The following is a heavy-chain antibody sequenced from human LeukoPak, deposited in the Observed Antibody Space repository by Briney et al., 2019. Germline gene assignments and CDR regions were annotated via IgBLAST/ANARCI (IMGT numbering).Heavy chain of an antibody. J-gene: IGHJ4*02. V-gene: IGHV3-30*18. CDR1: GFTFSSYG. CDR2: ISYDGSNK. D-gene: IGHD4-17*01. CDR3: AKDRHGDYSNFDY. Sequence: TGGSLRLSWAASGFTFSSYGMHWVRQAPAKGLNWVAVISYDGSNKYYADSVKGRFTISRDNSKNTLYLQMNSLRAEDTAVYYCAKDRHGDYSNFDYWGQGTLSPSPQ.